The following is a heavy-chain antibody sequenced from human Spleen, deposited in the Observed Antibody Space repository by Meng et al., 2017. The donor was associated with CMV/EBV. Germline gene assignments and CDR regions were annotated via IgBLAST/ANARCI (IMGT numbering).Heavy chain of an antibody. CDR2: VVPILSLT. D-gene: IGHD5-12*01. J-gene: IGHJ1*01. Sequence: CQASGGTFSSHTISWVRQAPGQGLEWMGRVVPILSLTTYAEKFQGRLTIVADKATTTVYMELSSLRPNDTAMYFCSRDGFSPAFFQHWGQGTLVTVSS. CDR1: GGTFSSHT. V-gene: IGHV1-69*04. CDR3: SRDGFSPAFFQH.